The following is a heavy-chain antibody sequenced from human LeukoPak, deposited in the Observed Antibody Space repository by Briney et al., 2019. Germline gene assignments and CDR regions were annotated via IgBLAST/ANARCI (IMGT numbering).Heavy chain of an antibody. Sequence: GGSLRLSWAASGFTFSSYSMNWVRQAPGKGLEWVSSISSSSSYISYADSVKGRFTISRDNAKNSLYLQMKSLRAEDTAVYYCARVGYDFWSGYSYYYYYYMDVWGKGTTVTVSS. CDR3: ARVGYDFWSGYSYYYYYYMDV. CDR1: GFTFSSYS. CDR2: ISSSSSYI. V-gene: IGHV3-21*01. J-gene: IGHJ6*03. D-gene: IGHD3-3*01.